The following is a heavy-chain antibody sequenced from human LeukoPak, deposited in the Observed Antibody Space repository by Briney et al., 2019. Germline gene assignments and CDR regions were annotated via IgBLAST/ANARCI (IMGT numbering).Heavy chain of an antibody. V-gene: IGHV3-11*01. Sequence: GGSLRLSCAASGITFSDYYMSWIRQAPGKGLEWVSYISSGGSTIYYADSVKGRFTTSRDNAKNTLYLQMNSLRAEDTAVYYCAKEVAPVVTLNWFDPWGQGTLVTASS. J-gene: IGHJ5*02. CDR1: GITFSDYY. CDR3: AKEVAPVVTLNWFDP. D-gene: IGHD3-22*01. CDR2: ISSGGSTI.